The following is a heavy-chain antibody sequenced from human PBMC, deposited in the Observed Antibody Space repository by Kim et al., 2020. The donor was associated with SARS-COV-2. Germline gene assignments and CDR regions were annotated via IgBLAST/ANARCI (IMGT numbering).Heavy chain of an antibody. J-gene: IGHJ4*02. V-gene: IGHV3-66*01. CDR3: AREALNPSKPYSGSREYYFDY. CDR2: IYSGGTT. Sequence: GGSLRLSCAASGFTVSSNYMNWFRQAPGKGLDWVSIIYSGGTTYYADSVKGRFTISRDTSKNTLYLQMNSLRAEDTAVYYCAREALNPSKPYSGSREYYFDYWGLGTLVTVSS. CDR1: GFTVSSNY. D-gene: IGHD1-26*01.